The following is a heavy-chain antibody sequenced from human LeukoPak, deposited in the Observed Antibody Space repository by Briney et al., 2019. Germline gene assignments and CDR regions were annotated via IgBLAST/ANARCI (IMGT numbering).Heavy chain of an antibody. D-gene: IGHD2-15*01. J-gene: IGHJ6*03. CDR2: ISYDGSNK. Sequence: GGSLRLSCAASGFTFSSYGMHWVRQAPSKGLEWVAVISYDGSNKYYADSVKGRFTISRDNSKNTLYLQMNSLRAEDTAVYYCARVKVGYSGCEVNAVGCSGGSCTYYYYYMDVWGKGTTVTVSS. V-gene: IGHV3-30*03. CDR1: GFTFSSYG. CDR3: ARVKVGYSGCEVNAVGCSGGSCTYYYYYMDV.